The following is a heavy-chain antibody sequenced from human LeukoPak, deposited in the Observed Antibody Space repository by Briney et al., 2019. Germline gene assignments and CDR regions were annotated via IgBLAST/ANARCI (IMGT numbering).Heavy chain of an antibody. D-gene: IGHD2-15*01. CDR3: ARTDPYCSGGSCYFDY. V-gene: IGHV1-69*05. CDR1: GGTFSSYA. CDR2: IIPIFGTA. Sequence: SVKVSCKASGGTFSSYAISWVRQAPGQGLEWIGGIIPIFGTANYAQKFQGRVTITTDESTSTAYMELSSLRSEDTAVYYCARTDPYCSGGSCYFDYWGQGTLVTVSS. J-gene: IGHJ4*02.